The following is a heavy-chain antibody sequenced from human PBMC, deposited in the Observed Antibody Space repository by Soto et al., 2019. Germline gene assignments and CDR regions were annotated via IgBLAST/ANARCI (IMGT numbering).Heavy chain of an antibody. CDR2: FSAYNGNS. CDR1: GYIFSNYG. V-gene: IGHV1-18*01. CDR3: ARDPMVRGLTIGIDH. Sequence: QVQLVQSGPEVKNPGASVKVSCKASGYIFSNYGITWVRQAPGQGLEWMGWFSAYNGNSVYARKFQDRVSMTTEASTTTAYMERRRLRFDDTAVYYCARDPMVRGLTIGIDHWGQGTPVTVSS. J-gene: IGHJ4*02. D-gene: IGHD3-10*01.